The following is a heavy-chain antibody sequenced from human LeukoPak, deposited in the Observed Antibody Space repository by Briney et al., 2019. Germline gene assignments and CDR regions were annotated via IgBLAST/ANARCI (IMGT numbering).Heavy chain of an antibody. J-gene: IGHJ4*02. CDR1: GFTFSSYA. CDR2: ISGSGRST. Sequence: GGSLRLSCAASGFTFSSYAMSWVRQAPGKGLEWVSAISGSGRSTYYADSVKGRFTISRDNSRDTLDLQMNSLRAEDTALYYCAKGPVFCGGDCYYYFDSWGQGTLVTVSS. D-gene: IGHD2-21*02. CDR3: AKGPVFCGGDCYYYFDS. V-gene: IGHV3-23*01.